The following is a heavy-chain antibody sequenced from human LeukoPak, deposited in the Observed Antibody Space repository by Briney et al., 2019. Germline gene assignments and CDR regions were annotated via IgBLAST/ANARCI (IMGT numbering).Heavy chain of an antibody. Sequence: SETLSPTCAVYGGSFSGYYWSWIRQPPGKGLEWIGEINHSGSTNYNPSLKSRVTISVDTSKNQFSLKLSSVTAADTAVYYCARQNYCSSTSCYWDYFDYWGQGTLVAVSS. CDR2: INHSGST. CDR3: ARQNYCSSTSCYWDYFDY. D-gene: IGHD2-2*01. CDR1: GGSFSGYY. J-gene: IGHJ4*02. V-gene: IGHV4-34*01.